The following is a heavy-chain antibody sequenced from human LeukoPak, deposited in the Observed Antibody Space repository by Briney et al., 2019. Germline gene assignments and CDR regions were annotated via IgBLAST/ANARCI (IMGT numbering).Heavy chain of an antibody. CDR3: ARPGSSTDYSSFDY. CDR1: GYTFTDYY. CDR2: INPNRGGT. J-gene: IGHJ4*02. Sequence: ASVKVSCKASGYTFTDYYILGVRQAPGQGLEYVGGINPNRGGTNYAQAVEGRGTLTRDTSISTTYMELSRLRSDDTAVYYCARPGSSTDYSSFDYWGQGTLVTVSS. V-gene: IGHV1-2*02. D-gene: IGHD3-10*01.